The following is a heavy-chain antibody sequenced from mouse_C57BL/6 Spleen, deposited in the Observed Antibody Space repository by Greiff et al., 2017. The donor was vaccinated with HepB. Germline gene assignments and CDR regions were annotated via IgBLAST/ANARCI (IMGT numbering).Heavy chain of an antibody. Sequence: VQLQQSGPELVKPGASVKISCKASGYAFSSSWMNWVKQRPGTGLEWIGRIYPGDGDTNYNGKFKGKATLTADKSSSTAYMQLSSLTSEDSAVYFCARGGYGWFAYWGQGTLVTVSA. CDR1: GYAFSSSW. J-gene: IGHJ3*01. CDR3: ARGGYGWFAY. CDR2: IYPGDGDT. V-gene: IGHV1-82*01. D-gene: IGHD2-2*01.